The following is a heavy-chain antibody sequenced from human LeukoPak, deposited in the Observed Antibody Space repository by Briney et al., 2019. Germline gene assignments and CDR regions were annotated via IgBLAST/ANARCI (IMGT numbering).Heavy chain of an antibody. CDR3: ARGDILTGYYQPPYYYYYGMDV. Sequence: GASVKVSCKASGYTFTGYYMHWVRQAPGQGLEWMGWINPNSGGTNYAQKFQGRVTMTRDTSISTAYMELSRLRSGDTAVYYCARGDILTGYYQPPYYYYYGMDVWGQGTTVTVSS. D-gene: IGHD3-9*01. V-gene: IGHV1-2*02. J-gene: IGHJ6*02. CDR1: GYTFTGYY. CDR2: INPNSGGT.